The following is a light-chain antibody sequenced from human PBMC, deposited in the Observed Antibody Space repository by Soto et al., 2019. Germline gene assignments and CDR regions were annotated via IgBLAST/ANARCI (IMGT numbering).Light chain of an antibody. V-gene: IGKV3-11*01. CDR1: QSVTNS. CDR3: QYYGNSRIT. CDR2: DAS. Sequence: EIVLTQSPATLSLSPGERATLSCRASQSVTNSLAWYQQKPGQAPRLLVYDASNRATGIPTRFSGSGSGTDFTLTISNLEPEDFVVYYCQYYGNSRITFGQGTRLEIK. J-gene: IGKJ5*01.